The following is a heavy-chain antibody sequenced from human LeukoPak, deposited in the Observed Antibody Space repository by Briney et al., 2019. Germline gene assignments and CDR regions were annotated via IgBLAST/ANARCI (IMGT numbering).Heavy chain of an antibody. CDR3: ARDRQGGTYYDFWSGYYTGGGNAFGI. V-gene: IGHV1-18*01. CDR2: ISGYNGNA. D-gene: IGHD3-3*01. CDR1: GYTFTSYG. J-gene: IGHJ3*02. Sequence: ASVKVSCKASGYTFTSYGLSWVRQAPGQGLEWMGWISGYNGNANYAQKFQGRVTMTTDTSTSTAYMELRSLRSDDTAVYYCARDRQGGTYYDFWSGYYTGGGNAFGIWGQGTMVTVSS.